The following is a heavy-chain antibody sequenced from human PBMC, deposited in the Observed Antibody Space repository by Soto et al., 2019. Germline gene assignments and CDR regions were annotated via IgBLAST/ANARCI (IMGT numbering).Heavy chain of an antibody. D-gene: IGHD1-26*01. Sequence: QVQLQESGPGLVKPSETLSLTCTVSGGSISTYYWSWIRQPPGKGLEWIGYIHYSGSTNYNPSLKSRVAISVDTSKNQFSLKLPSVTAADTAVYYCARRYYSGNYWYFDLWGRGTLVTVSS. CDR3: ARRYYSGNYWYFDL. CDR2: IHYSGST. CDR1: GGSISTYY. J-gene: IGHJ2*01. V-gene: IGHV4-59*08.